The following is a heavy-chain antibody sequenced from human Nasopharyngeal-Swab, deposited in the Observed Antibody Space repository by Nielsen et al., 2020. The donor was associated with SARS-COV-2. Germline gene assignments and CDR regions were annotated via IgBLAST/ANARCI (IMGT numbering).Heavy chain of an antibody. Sequence: GRSLRLSCAASGFTSSNFAISWVRQAPGQVLEWVSVISGSDHTTYYTDSVKGRFTLSRDNSKNTVNLQMNSLRVEDTAIYYCAKDRDSGDDSDDYYHYYGMDVWGQGTTVTVFS. V-gene: IGHV3-23*01. J-gene: IGHJ6*02. CDR2: ISGSDHTT. CDR1: GFTSSNFA. CDR3: AKDRDSGDDSDDYYHYYGMDV. D-gene: IGHD5-12*01.